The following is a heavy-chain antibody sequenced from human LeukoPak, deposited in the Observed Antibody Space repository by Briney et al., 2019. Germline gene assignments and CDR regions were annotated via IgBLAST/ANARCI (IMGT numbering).Heavy chain of an antibody. Sequence: ASVKVSRKASGYTFTSYDINWVRQATGQGLEWMGWMNPNSGNTGYAQKFQGRVTMTRNTSISTAYMELSSLRSEDTAVYYCARARVVVAATAPKHNWFDPWGQGTLVTVSS. CDR2: MNPNSGNT. CDR1: GYTFTSYD. CDR3: ARARVVVAATAPKHNWFDP. V-gene: IGHV1-8*01. D-gene: IGHD2-15*01. J-gene: IGHJ5*02.